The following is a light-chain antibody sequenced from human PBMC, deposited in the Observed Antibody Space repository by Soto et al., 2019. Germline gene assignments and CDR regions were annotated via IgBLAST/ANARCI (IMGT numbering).Light chain of an antibody. CDR3: QSYDSSLRGVV. CDR2: GNG. V-gene: IGLV1-40*01. J-gene: IGLJ2*01. CDR1: SSNIGAGSD. Sequence: QSVLTQPPSVSGAPGQSVIISCTGSSSNIGAGSDVHWYQQIPGTAPKLLMYGNGNRPSGVPDRFSGSESGTSASLAITGLQADDEADYYCQSYDSSLRGVVFGGGTKLTVL.